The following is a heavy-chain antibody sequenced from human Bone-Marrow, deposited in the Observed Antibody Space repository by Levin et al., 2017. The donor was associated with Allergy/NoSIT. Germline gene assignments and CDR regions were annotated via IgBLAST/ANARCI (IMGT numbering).Heavy chain of an antibody. CDR3: AREGVAARNWFDP. Sequence: SETLSLTCTVSGGSISSYYWSWIRQPPGKGLEWIGYIYYSGSTNYNPSLKSRVTISVDTSKNQFSLKLSSVTAADTAVYYCAREGVAARNWFDPWGQGTLVTVSS. V-gene: IGHV4-59*01. J-gene: IGHJ5*02. D-gene: IGHD2-15*01. CDR2: IYYSGST. CDR1: GGSISSYY.